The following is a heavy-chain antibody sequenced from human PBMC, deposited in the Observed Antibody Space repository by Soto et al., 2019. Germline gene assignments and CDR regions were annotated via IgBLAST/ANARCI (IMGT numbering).Heavy chain of an antibody. J-gene: IGHJ4*02. D-gene: IGHD3-3*01. CDR1: GGSISSSTSY. CDR2: INYRGST. CDR3: AKPGFWSNYRVADY. V-gene: IGHV4-39*01. Sequence: QLQLQESGPGLVKPSETLSLTCTVSGGSISSSTSYWGWIRQPPGRGLEWIGSINYRGSTYYNPSLKSRITIPVDTSKNQFPLRWICVTAADTVVYFGAKPGFWSNYRVADYWGQGTLVTVSS.